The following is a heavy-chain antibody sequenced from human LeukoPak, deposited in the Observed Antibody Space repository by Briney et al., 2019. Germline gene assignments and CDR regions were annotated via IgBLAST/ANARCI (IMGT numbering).Heavy chain of an antibody. Sequence: AGGSLRLSCAASGFTFSSNWMHWVRQAPGKGLVWVSHISTDARTITYADFVKGRFTISRDNAKNTVYLQMNSLRAEDTAVYYCTAYRVVAATNYFDYWGQGTLVTVSS. V-gene: IGHV3-74*01. CDR3: TAYRVVAATNYFDY. J-gene: IGHJ4*02. D-gene: IGHD2-15*01. CDR2: ISTDARTI. CDR1: GFTFSSNW.